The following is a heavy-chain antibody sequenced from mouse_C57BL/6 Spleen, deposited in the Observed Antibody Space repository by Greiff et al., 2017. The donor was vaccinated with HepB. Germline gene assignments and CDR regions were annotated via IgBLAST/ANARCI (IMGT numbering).Heavy chain of an antibody. Sequence: VQLQQPGAELVRPGSSVKLSCKASGYTFTSYWMHWVKQRPIQGLEWIGNIDPSDSETHYNQKFKDKATLTVDKSSSTAYMQLSSLTSEDSAVYYCAGTAQATDAWFAYWGQGTLVTVSA. CDR3: AGTAQATDAWFAY. CDR1: GYTFTSYW. V-gene: IGHV1-52*01. J-gene: IGHJ3*01. CDR2: IDPSDSET. D-gene: IGHD3-2*02.